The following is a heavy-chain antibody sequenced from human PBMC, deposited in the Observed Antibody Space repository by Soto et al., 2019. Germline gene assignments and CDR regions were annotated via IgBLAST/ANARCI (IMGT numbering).Heavy chain of an antibody. V-gene: IGHV6-1*01. CDR1: GDSFSSNIAA. CDR2: TYYRSKWYN. J-gene: IGHJ3*02. D-gene: IGHD5-12*01. Sequence: SQTLSLTCAISGDSFSSNIAAWNWIRQSPSRNLKWLGRTYYRSKWYNDYAVSVKSRITINPDTSKNQFSLRLNSVTPEDTAVYYCVRGPDAFDIWGQGTMVTVSS. CDR3: VRGPDAFDI.